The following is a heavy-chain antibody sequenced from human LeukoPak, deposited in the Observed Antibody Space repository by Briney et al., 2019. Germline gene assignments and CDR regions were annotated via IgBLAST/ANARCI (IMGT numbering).Heavy chain of an antibody. CDR2: IYTSGSI. CDR3: ARGFTMVRGPYGWFDP. CDR1: NDSISSYY. J-gene: IGHJ5*02. Sequence: SETLSLTCTVSNDSISSYYWSWIRQPAGKGLEWIGRIYTSGSISYNPSLKSRVTVSVDTSKKQFTLKLSSVTAADTAVYYCARGFTMVRGPYGWFDPWGQGALVTVSS. V-gene: IGHV4-4*07. D-gene: IGHD3-10*01.